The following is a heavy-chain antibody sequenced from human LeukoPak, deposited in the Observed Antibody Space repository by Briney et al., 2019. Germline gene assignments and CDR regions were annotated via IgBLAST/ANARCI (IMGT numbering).Heavy chain of an antibody. CDR1: GYTFTSYA. Sequence: ASVKVSCTASGYTFTSYAMHWVRQAPGQRLEWMGWINAGNGNTKYSQKFQGRVTITRDTSASTAYMELSSLRSEDTAVYYCARVYYGDYGPVGAFDIWGQGTMVTVSS. J-gene: IGHJ3*02. CDR2: INAGNGNT. D-gene: IGHD4-17*01. CDR3: ARVYYGDYGPVGAFDI. V-gene: IGHV1-3*01.